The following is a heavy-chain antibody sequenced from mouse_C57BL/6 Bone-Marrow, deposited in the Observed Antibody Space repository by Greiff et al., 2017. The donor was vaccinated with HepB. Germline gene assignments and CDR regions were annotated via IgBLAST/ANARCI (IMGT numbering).Heavy chain of an antibody. J-gene: IGHJ3*01. CDR1: GYTFTSYW. CDR2: IDPSDSYT. V-gene: IGHV1-69*01. D-gene: IGHD2-4*01. CDR3: ARSDYDYDGLFAY. Sequence: QVQLQQSGAELVMPGASVKLSCKASGYTFTSYWMHWVKQRPGQGLEWIGEIDPSDSYTNYNQKFKGKSTLTVDKSSSTAYMQLSSLTSEDSAVYYCARSDYDYDGLFAYWGQGTLVTVSA.